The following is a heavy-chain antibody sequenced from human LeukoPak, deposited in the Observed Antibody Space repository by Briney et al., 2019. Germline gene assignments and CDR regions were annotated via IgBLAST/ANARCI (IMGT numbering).Heavy chain of an antibody. V-gene: IGHV3-30-3*01. CDR2: ISYDGSNK. CDR3: ARSRSVSGFDYAY. CDR1: GFTFSSFA. Sequence: GGSLRLSCAASGFTFSSFAMHWVRQAPGKGLEWVAVISYDGSNKYYADSVRGRFTISRDNSKNTLYLQMNSLRAEDTAVYYCARSRSVSGFDYAYWGQGTLVTVSS. J-gene: IGHJ4*02. D-gene: IGHD5-12*01.